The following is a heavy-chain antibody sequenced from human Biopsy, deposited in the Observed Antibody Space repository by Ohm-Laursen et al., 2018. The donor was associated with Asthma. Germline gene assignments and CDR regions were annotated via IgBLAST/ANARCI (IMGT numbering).Heavy chain of an antibody. J-gene: IGHJ4*02. Sequence: LSLTCAASGFTFSSYAMHWVRQAPGKGLEWVAVISYDGSNKYYADSVKGRFTISRDNSKNTLYLQMSSLRAEDTAVYYCAREGIAVAHFDYWGQGTLVTVSS. CDR2: ISYDGSNK. CDR1: GFTFSSYA. V-gene: IGHV3-30-3*01. D-gene: IGHD6-19*01. CDR3: AREGIAVAHFDY.